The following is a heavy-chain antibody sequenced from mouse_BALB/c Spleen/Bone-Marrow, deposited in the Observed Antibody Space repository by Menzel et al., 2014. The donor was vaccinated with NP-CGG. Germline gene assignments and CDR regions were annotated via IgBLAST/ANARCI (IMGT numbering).Heavy chain of an antibody. V-gene: IGHV3-6*02. J-gene: IGHJ3*01. D-gene: IGHD1-2*01. CDR3: AQATATWFAY. CDR2: ISYDGSN. Sequence: EVKLEESGPGLVKPSQSLSLTCSVTGYSIXSGYYWNWIRQFPGDKLEWMGYISYDGSNNYNPSLKNRISITRDTSKNQFFLKLNSVTTEDTATYYCAQATATWFAYWGQGTLVAVSA. CDR1: GYSIXSGYY.